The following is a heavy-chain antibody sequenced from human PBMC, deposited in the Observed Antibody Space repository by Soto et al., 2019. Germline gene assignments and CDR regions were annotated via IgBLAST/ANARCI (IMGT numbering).Heavy chain of an antibody. D-gene: IGHD5-18*01. Sequence: RGESLKISCKGSGYSFTSYWISWVRQMPGKGLEWMGRIDPSDSYTNYSPSFQGHVTISADKSISTAYLQWSSLKASDTAMYYCARTARGYSYGYPHYYYGMDVWGQGTPVTVSS. CDR2: IDPSDSYT. CDR1: GYSFTSYW. J-gene: IGHJ6*02. V-gene: IGHV5-10-1*01. CDR3: ARTARGYSYGYPHYYYGMDV.